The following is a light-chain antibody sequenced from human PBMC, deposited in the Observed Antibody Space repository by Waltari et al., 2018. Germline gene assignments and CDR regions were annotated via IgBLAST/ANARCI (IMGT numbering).Light chain of an antibody. J-gene: IGLJ2*01. CDR1: SSDVGGYNY. CDR2: DVS. Sequence: QSALTQPRSVSGSPGQSVTISCTGTSSDVGGYNYVSWYQQHPGKALKLMIYDVSKRPAGGPDRFSGSKSGNTASLTISGLQAEDEADYFCCSYAGSSRVFGGGTKLTVL. V-gene: IGLV2-11*01. CDR3: CSYAGSSRV.